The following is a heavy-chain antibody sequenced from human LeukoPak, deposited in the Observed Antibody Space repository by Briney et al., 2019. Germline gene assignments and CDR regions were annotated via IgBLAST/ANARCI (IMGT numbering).Heavy chain of an antibody. CDR3: ARLRGQMATIPRGNFDY. CDR2: IYPGDSDT. D-gene: IGHD5-24*01. V-gene: IGHV5-51*01. J-gene: IGHJ4*02. CDR1: GYSLTSYW. Sequence: GESLKISCKGSGYSLTSYWIGWVRQMPWKGLEWMGIIYPGDSDTRYSPSFQGQVTISADKSISTAYLQWSSLKASDTAMYYCARLRGQMATIPRGNFDYWGQGTLVTVSS.